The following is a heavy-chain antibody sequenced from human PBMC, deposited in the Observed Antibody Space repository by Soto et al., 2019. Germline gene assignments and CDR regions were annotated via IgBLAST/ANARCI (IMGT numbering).Heavy chain of an antibody. D-gene: IGHD3-22*01. CDR2: IYYSGST. J-gene: IGHJ4*02. CDR1: GGSISSGGYY. CDR3: ARELSGYYDSSGYDYYFDY. Sequence: QVQLQESGPGLVKPSQTLSLTCTVSGGSISSGGYYWSWIRQHPGKGLEWIGYIYYSGSTYYNPPLKSRVTISVDTSKNQFSLKLSSVTAADTAVYYCARELSGYYDSSGYDYYFDYWGQGTLVTVSS. V-gene: IGHV4-31*03.